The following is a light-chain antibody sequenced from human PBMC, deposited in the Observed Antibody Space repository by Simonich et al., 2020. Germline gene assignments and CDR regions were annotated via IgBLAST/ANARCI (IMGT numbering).Light chain of an antibody. CDR3: QQYYSTPRT. Sequence: DIVMTQSPDSLAVSLGERATINCKSRQSVLYSSHNKHYLAWYQQKPGHPPKLLIYWAPTRESGVPDRFSGSGSGTDFTLTISSLQAEDVAVYYCQQYYSTPRTFGQGTKVEIK. CDR1: QSVLYSSHNKHY. J-gene: IGKJ1*01. CDR2: WAP. V-gene: IGKV4-1*01.